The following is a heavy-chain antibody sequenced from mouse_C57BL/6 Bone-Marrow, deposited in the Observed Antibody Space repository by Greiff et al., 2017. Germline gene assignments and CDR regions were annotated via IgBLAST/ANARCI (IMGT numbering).Heavy chain of an antibody. D-gene: IGHD1-1*01. CDR2: ISGGGGNT. J-gene: IGHJ1*03. CDR1: GFTFSSYT. Sequence: EVKLVESGGGLVKPGGSLKLSCAASGFTFSSYTLHWVRQTPEKRLQWVAAISGGGGNTYSPDSAKGRFTISRDNDKNSLDLQMSRLRAEDTALYYCSRQVTTVLATKYFDVWGTGTTVTVSS. CDR3: SRQVTTVLATKYFDV. V-gene: IGHV5-9*01.